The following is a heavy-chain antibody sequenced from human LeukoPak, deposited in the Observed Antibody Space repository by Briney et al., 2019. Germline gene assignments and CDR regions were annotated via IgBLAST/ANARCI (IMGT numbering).Heavy chain of an antibody. V-gene: IGHV1-18*01. CDR3: AGLRVSNWFDP. J-gene: IGHJ5*02. CDR2: ISAYNGNT. Sequence: GAPVKVSCKASGYTFTSYGISWVRQAPGQWLEWMGWISAYNGNTNYAQKLQGRVTMTTDTSTSTAYMELRSLRSDDTAVYYCAGLRVSNWFDPWGQGTLVTVSS. D-gene: IGHD4-11*01. CDR1: GYTFTSYG.